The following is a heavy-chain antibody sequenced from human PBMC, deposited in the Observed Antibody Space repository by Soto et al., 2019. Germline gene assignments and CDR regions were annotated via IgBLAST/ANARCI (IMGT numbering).Heavy chain of an antibody. J-gene: IGHJ4*02. D-gene: IGHD2-15*01. Sequence: QVQLQESGPGLVKPSQTLSLTCTVSGGSISSGGYYWSCIRQHPGKGLEWIGYIYYSGSTYYNPSLKSRVTISVDTSKNKFSLKLNAVTAADTAVYYCARGGSYNYFDYWGQGTLVTVSS. CDR2: IYYSGST. V-gene: IGHV4-31*03. CDR3: ARGGSYNYFDY. CDR1: GGSISSGGYY.